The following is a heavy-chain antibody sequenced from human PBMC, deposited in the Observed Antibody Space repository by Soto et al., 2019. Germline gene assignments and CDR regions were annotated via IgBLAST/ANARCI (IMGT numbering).Heavy chain of an antibody. Sequence: QVQLVQSGAEVKKPGSSVKVSCKASGGPFSDYSINWVRQAPGQGLEWMGGIIPIFATPNYAQKFQGRVTITAEKSTSTAYMELSNLRSEDTAIYFCARDPDYGTISGLGLVDYWGQGTLVTVTS. J-gene: IGHJ4*02. CDR1: GGPFSDYS. CDR3: ARDPDYGTISGLGLVDY. D-gene: IGHD4-17*01. CDR2: IIPIFATP. V-gene: IGHV1-69*06.